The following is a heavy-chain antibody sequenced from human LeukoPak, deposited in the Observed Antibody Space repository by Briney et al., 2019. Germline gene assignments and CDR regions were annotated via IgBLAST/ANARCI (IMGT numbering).Heavy chain of an antibody. CDR2: ITSSGSTI. Sequence: GESLRLSCAASGFTFSSYEINWVRQAPGKGLEWVSYITSSGSTIYYADSVKGRFTISRDNAKNSLYLQMNSLRAEDSAVYYCARWGRTSGHAFDIWGQGAMVTVSS. V-gene: IGHV3-48*03. D-gene: IGHD6-19*01. CDR3: ARWGRTSGHAFDI. CDR1: GFTFSSYE. J-gene: IGHJ3*02.